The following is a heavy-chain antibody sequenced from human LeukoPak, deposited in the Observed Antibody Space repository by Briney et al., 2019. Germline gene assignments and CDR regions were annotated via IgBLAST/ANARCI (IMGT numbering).Heavy chain of an antibody. Sequence: GRSLRLSCAVSEFTFSHFAMHWVRQAPGKGLEWVGRIKSKTEGGTTDYAAPVKGRFTISRDDSQNTVDLQISSLTAEDTAMYFCTTTYIVASTRKFGDYWGQGTLVVVSS. CDR3: TTTYIVASTRKFGDY. V-gene: IGHV3-15*01. J-gene: IGHJ4*02. CDR2: IKSKTEGGTT. D-gene: IGHD5-12*01. CDR1: EFTFSHFA.